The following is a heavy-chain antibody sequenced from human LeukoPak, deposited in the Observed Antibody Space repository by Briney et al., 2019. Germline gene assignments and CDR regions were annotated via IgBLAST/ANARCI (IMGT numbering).Heavy chain of an antibody. CDR2: ISAYNGNT. CDR1: GYTFTSYG. V-gene: IGHV1-18*01. CDR3: ARDTSDYYDSSGYYSGDY. Sequence: ASVKVSCKASGYTFTSYGIIWVRQAPGQGLEWMGWISAYNGNTNYAQKLQGRVTMTTDTSTSTAYMELRSLRSDDTAVYYCARDTSDYYDSSGYYSGDYWGQGTLVTVSS. D-gene: IGHD3-22*01. J-gene: IGHJ4*02.